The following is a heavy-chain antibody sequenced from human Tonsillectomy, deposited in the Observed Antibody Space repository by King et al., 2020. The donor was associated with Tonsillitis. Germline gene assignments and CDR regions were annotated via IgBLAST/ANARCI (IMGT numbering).Heavy chain of an antibody. CDR1: GYTFTSYA. Sequence: QLVQSGSELKKPGASVKVSCKASGYTFTSYAMNWVRQAPGQGLEWMGWINTNTGNPTYAQGFTGRFVFSLDTSVSTAYLQISSLKAEDTAVYYCARVYPTHFYGSGSYSEGYYFDYWGQGTLVTVSS. J-gene: IGHJ4*02. CDR2: INTNTGNP. CDR3: ARVYPTHFYGSGSYSEGYYFDY. D-gene: IGHD3-10*01. V-gene: IGHV7-4-1*02.